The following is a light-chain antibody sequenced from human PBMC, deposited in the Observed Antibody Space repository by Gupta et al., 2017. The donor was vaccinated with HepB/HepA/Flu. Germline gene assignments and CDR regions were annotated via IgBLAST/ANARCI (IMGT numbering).Light chain of an antibody. CDR3: QQYERRPRT. CDR2: GAS. J-gene: IGKJ4*01. V-gene: IGKV3-15*01. CDR1: QIVTSN. Sequence: IVMPPPPATLSVSPGDRATLSCRASQIVTSNLAWYQQKPGQAPRHRMYGASTRASGIPRRLSGRGSGADFTLNIRRLQSEDGALEYCQQYERRPRTFGGGTRVEIK.